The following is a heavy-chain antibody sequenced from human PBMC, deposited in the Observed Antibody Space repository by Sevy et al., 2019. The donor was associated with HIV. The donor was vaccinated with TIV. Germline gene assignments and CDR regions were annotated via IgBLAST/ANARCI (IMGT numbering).Heavy chain of an antibody. CDR1: GFTFSSYA. CDR2: ISYDGSNK. D-gene: IGHD3-22*01. Sequence: GGSLRLSCAASGFTFSSYAMHWVRQAPGKGLEWVAVISYDGSNKYYADSVKGRFTISRDNSKNTLYRQMNSLRAEDTAVYYCARDSNYYDSSGYYRGAAFDIWGQGTMVTVSS. J-gene: IGHJ3*02. V-gene: IGHV3-30-3*01. CDR3: ARDSNYYDSSGYYRGAAFDI.